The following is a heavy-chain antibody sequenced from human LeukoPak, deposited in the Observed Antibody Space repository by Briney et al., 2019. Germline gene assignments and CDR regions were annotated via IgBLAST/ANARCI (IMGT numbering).Heavy chain of an antibody. CDR1: GYTLTELS. V-gene: IGHV1-24*01. D-gene: IGHD3-10*01. CDR2: FEPEDGET. Sequence: ASEKVPRKVSGYTLTELSMHWVRQDPGKGLEWMGGFEPEDGETIYAQKFQRRVTMTEDTSTDTAYMELSSLRSEDTAVYYCTLLWFGELNIHWFDPWGQGTLVTVSS. CDR3: TLLWFGELNIHWFDP. J-gene: IGHJ5*02.